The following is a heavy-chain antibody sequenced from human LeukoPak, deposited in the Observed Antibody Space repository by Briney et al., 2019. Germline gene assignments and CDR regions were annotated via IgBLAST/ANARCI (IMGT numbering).Heavy chain of an antibody. CDR1: GFTVSGSW. J-gene: IGHJ4*02. CDR3: ARAGPNWRIDY. Sequence: GGSLRLSCAASGFTVSGSWIHWVRQAPGKGLLWVSLINNDGSSTTYADSVKGRFTISRDNAKNTLCLQMNSLRVDDTAMYYCARAGPNWRIDYWGQGTLVTVSS. CDR2: INNDGSST. V-gene: IGHV3-74*01. D-gene: IGHD2-8*01.